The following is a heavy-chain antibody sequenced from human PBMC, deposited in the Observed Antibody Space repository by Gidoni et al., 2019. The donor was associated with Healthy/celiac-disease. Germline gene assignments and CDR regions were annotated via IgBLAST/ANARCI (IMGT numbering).Heavy chain of an antibody. J-gene: IGHJ2*01. Sequence: QLQLQESGPGLVKPSETLSLTCTVSGGSISSSSYYWGWIRQPPGKGLEWIGSIYYSGSTYYNPSLKSRVTISVDTSKNQFSLKLSSVTAADTAVYYCARHVYSGKDCSSTSCYTSFWYFDLWGRGTLVTVSS. D-gene: IGHD2-2*02. V-gene: IGHV4-39*01. CDR3: ARHVYSGKDCSSTSCYTSFWYFDL. CDR2: IYYSGST. CDR1: GGSISSSSYY.